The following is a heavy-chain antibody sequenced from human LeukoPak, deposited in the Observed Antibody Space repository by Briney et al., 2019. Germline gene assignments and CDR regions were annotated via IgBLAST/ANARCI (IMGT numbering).Heavy chain of an antibody. CDR2: ISYDGTNK. Sequence: RGSLRLSCAASGVTFSSYDMHWVRQAPGKGLEWVAVISYDGTNKDYADSVKGRLTISRDNSKNTLYLQMNSLRPEDTAVYYCARNSVGGSFFDYWGQGILVTVSS. CDR3: ARNSVGGSFFDY. D-gene: IGHD3-16*01. J-gene: IGHJ4*02. V-gene: IGHV3-30-3*01. CDR1: GVTFSSYD.